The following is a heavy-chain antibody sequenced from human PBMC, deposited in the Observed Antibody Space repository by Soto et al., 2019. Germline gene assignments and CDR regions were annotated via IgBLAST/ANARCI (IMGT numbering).Heavy chain of an antibody. CDR3: ARDFAIAVASPFDY. J-gene: IGHJ4*02. CDR2: ISAYNGNT. V-gene: IGHV1-18*04. D-gene: IGHD6-19*01. Sequence: ASVKVSCKASGYTFTSYGISWVRQAPGQGLEWMGWISAYNGNTNYAQKLQGRVTMTTDTSTSTAYMELRSLRSDDTAVYYCARDFAIAVASPFDYWGQGTLVTVSS. CDR1: GYTFTSYG.